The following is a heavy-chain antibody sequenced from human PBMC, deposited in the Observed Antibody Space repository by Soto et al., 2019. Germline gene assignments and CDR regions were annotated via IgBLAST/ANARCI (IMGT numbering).Heavy chain of an antibody. CDR3: ANWIAVAPKIDY. V-gene: IGHV3-23*01. CDR2: ISGSGGST. J-gene: IGHJ4*02. CDR1: GFTFSSYA. Sequence: GSLRLSCTASGFTFSSYAMSWVRQAPGKGLEWVSAISGSGGSTYYADSVKGRFTISRDNSKNTLYLQMNSLRAEDMAVYYCANWIAVAPKIDYWGQGTLVTVSS. D-gene: IGHD6-19*01.